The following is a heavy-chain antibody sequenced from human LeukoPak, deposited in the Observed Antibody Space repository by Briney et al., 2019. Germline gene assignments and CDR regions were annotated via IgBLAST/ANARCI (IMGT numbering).Heavy chain of an antibody. CDR1: GYSISSGYY. Sequence: MTSETLSLTCAVSGYSISSGYYWGWIRQPPGKGLEWIGSIYHSGSTYYNPSLKSRVTISVDTSKNQFSLKLSSVTAADTAVYYCAREDYYDSSGYPHLYYMDVWGKGTTVTVSS. J-gene: IGHJ6*03. V-gene: IGHV4-38-2*02. D-gene: IGHD3-22*01. CDR2: IYHSGST. CDR3: AREDYYDSSGYPHLYYMDV.